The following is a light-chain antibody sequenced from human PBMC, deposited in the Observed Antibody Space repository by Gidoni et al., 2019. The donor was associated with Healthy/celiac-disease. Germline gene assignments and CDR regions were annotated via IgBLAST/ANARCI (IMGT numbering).Light chain of an antibody. CDR1: SSDVGGYNY. CDR3: CSYAGSFWV. Sequence: QSALTPPRSVSGSPGQSVTISCTGTSSDVGGYNYVSWYQQHPGKAPKLMIYDVSKRPSGVPDRFSGSKSGNSASLTISWLQDEDEADYYCCSYAGSFWVFGGGTKLTVL. CDR2: DVS. V-gene: IGLV2-11*01. J-gene: IGLJ3*02.